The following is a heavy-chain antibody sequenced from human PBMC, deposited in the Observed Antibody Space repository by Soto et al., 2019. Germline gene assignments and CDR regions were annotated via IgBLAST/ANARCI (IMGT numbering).Heavy chain of an antibody. Sequence: GGSLRLACAASGFTFSSYAMSWVRQAPGKGLEWVSAISGSGGSTYYADSVKGRFTISRDNSKSTLYLQMNSLRAEDTAVYYCARTGGGVIVRYRDAFDIWGQGTMVTVSS. J-gene: IGHJ3*02. D-gene: IGHD3-16*02. V-gene: IGHV3-23*01. CDR3: ARTGGGVIVRYRDAFDI. CDR2: ISGSGGST. CDR1: GFTFSSYA.